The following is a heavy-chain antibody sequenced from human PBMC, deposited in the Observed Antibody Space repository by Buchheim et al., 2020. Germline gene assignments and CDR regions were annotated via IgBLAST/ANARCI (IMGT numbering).Heavy chain of an antibody. Sequence: QVQLQESGPGLVKPSETLSLTCTVSGDSISGSDEYWSWLRQPPGKGLEWIAYIYHSGTTYYNPSLGSRIVISVETSKNQFSLRLSSGTAADTAVYYCARGMNHYDSTPPWFDPWGQGTL. D-gene: IGHD3-22*01. CDR3: ARGMNHYDSTPPWFDP. CDR2: IYHSGTT. V-gene: IGHV4-30-4*01. CDR1: GDSISGSDEY. J-gene: IGHJ5*02.